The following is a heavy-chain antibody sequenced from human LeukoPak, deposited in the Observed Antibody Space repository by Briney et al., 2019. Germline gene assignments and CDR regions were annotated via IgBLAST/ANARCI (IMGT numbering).Heavy chain of an antibody. V-gene: IGHV3-30*19. CDR2: ISLDGAKT. Sequence: PGGSLRLSCEVSGFRLTTYGTHWVRQAPGKGLEWVAVISLDGAKTSYGDYVKGRFTISRDNSNNTLYLQMNNLRPDDTAVYYCVRDDPGFMPGNWWGQGTLVTVSS. CDR1: GFRLTTYG. J-gene: IGHJ4*02. D-gene: IGHD3-16*01. CDR3: VRDDPGFMPGNW.